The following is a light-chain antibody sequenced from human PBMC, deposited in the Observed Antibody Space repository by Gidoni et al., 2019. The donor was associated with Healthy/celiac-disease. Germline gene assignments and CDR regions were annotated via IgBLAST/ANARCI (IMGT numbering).Light chain of an antibody. CDR2: WAS. J-gene: IGKJ5*01. Sequence: DIVMTQSPDSLAVSLGERATINCKSSQSALYSSNNKNYLAWYQQKPGQPPKLLIYWASTRESGVPDRFSGSGSRTDFTLTISSLQAEDVAVYYCQQYYSTPTFGQGTRLEIK. CDR1: QSALYSSNNKNY. V-gene: IGKV4-1*01. CDR3: QQYYSTPT.